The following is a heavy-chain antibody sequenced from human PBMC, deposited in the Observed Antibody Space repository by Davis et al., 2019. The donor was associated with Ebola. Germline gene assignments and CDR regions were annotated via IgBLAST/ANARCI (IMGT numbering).Heavy chain of an antibody. D-gene: IGHD6-19*01. Sequence: AASVKVSCKASGYTFTSYGISWVRQAPGQRLEWMGWINAGNGNTKYSQKFQGRVTITRDTSASTAYMELSSLRSEDTAVYYCARGLTWSSGWYGIWFDPWGQGTLVTVSS. J-gene: IGHJ5*02. V-gene: IGHV1-3*01. CDR1: GYTFTSYG. CDR3: ARGLTWSSGWYGIWFDP. CDR2: INAGNGNT.